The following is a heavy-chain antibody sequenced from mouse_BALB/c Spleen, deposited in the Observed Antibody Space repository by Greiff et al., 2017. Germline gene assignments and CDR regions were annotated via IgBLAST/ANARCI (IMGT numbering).Heavy chain of an antibody. CDR3: ARGGGYYNAY. D-gene: IGHD2-3*01. J-gene: IGHJ3*01. CDR1: GFTFSSYA. Sequence: DVMLVESGGGLVKPGGSLKLSCAASGFTFSSYAMSWVRQTPEKRLEWVASISSGGSTYYPDSVKGRFTISRDNARNILYLQMSSLRSEDTAMYYCARGGGYYNAYWGQGTLVTVSA. CDR2: ISSGGST. V-gene: IGHV5-6-5*01.